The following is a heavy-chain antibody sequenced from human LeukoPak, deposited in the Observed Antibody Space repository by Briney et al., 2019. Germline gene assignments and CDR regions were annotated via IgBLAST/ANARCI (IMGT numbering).Heavy chain of an antibody. V-gene: IGHV3-48*01. J-gene: IGHJ6*02. CDR3: ARDQGLDYYYYGMDV. D-gene: IGHD3/OR15-3a*01. Sequence: GGSLRLSCAASGFTFSSYAMSWVRQAPGKGLEWVSYISSSSSTIYYADSVKGRFTISRDNAKNSLYLQMNSLRAEDTAVYYCARDQGLDYYYYGMDVWGQGTTVTVSS. CDR1: GFTFSSYA. CDR2: ISSSSSTI.